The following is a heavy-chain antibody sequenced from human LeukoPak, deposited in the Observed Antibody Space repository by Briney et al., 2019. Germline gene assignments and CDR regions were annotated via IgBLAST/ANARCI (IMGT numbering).Heavy chain of an antibody. J-gene: IGHJ4*02. Sequence: SETLSLSCTVSGGSISSYYWSWIRQPPGKGLEWIGYIYYSGSTNYNPSLKSRVTISVDTSKNQFSLKLSSVTAADTAVYYCARVDGRWLHFDYWGQRTVLRVSS. D-gene: IGHD5-24*01. V-gene: IGHV4-59*01. CDR3: ARVDGRWLHFDY. CDR1: GGSISSYY. CDR2: IYYSGST.